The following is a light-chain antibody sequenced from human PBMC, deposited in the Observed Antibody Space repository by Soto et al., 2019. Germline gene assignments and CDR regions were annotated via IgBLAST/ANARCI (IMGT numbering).Light chain of an antibody. Sequence: AIQLTQSPSSLSASVGDRVTITCRASQGISSALAWYQQKPGKAPKLLIYDASSLESGVPSRFSGSGSGTDFTLTISGLQPGDSATYYCQQYNSYSPTFGQGTKVDIK. V-gene: IGKV1-13*02. J-gene: IGKJ1*01. CDR3: QQYNSYSPT. CDR1: QGISSA. CDR2: DAS.